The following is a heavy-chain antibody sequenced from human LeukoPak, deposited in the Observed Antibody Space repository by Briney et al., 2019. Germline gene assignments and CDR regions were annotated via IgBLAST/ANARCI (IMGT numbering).Heavy chain of an antibody. J-gene: IGHJ4*02. CDR1: GGTFSSYA. CDR2: IIPIFGTA. D-gene: IGHD2-2*01. CDR3: ARSLAGYCSSTSCYPFDY. V-gene: IGHV1-69*05. Sequence: SVKVSCKASGGTFSSYAINWVRQAPGQGLEWMGGIIPIFGTANYAQKFQGRVTITTDESTSTAYMELSSLRSEDTAVYYCARSLAGYCSSTSCYPFDYWGQGTLVTVSS.